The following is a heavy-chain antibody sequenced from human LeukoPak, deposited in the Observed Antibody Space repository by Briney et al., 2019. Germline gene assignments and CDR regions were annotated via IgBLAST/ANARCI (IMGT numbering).Heavy chain of an antibody. D-gene: IGHD3-22*01. CDR2: IRGKTYGGTT. CDR1: GFTFGDYA. Sequence: GGSLRLSCTASGFTFGDYAMSWVRQAPGKGLEWVGFIRGKTYGGTTEYAASVKGRLTISRDDSKSIAYLQMNSLKTEDTAVYYCTRDFSGYHTYWGQGTLVTVSS. J-gene: IGHJ4*02. V-gene: IGHV3-49*04. CDR3: TRDFSGYHTY.